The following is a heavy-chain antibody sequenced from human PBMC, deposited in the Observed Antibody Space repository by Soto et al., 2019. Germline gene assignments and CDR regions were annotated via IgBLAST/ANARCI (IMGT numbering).Heavy chain of an antibody. CDR3: WFVGYSSGWAADYFDY. CDR1: GGTFSSYT. J-gene: IGHJ4*02. CDR2: IIPILGIA. Sequence: GASVKVSCKASGGTFSSYTISWVRQAPGQGLEWMGRIIPILGIANYAQKFQGRVTITADKSTSTAYMELSSLRSEDTAVYYCWFVGYSSGWAADYFDYWGQGTLVTVSS. D-gene: IGHD6-19*01. V-gene: IGHV1-69*02.